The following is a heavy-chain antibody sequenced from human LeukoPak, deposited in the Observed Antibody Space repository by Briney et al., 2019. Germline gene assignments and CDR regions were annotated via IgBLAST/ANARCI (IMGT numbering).Heavy chain of an antibody. CDR3: ARGQITIFGVVTRTRREFDY. D-gene: IGHD3-3*01. CDR1: GGSFSGYY. J-gene: IGHJ4*02. Sequence: SETLSLTCAVYGGSFSGYYWSWIRQPPGKGLEWIGEINHSGSTNYNPSLKSRVTISVDTSKNQFSLKLNSVTAADTAVYYCARGQITIFGVVTRTRREFDYWGQGTLVTVSS. CDR2: INHSGST. V-gene: IGHV4-34*01.